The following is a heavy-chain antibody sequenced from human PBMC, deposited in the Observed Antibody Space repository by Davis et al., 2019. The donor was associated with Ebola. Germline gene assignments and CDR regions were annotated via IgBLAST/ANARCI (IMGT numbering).Heavy chain of an antibody. CDR3: SKGAYGSRNSNWFDP. V-gene: IGHV4-4*07. Sequence: SETLSLTCTVSGGSISSYYWSWIRQPAGKGLEWIGRISSSGSTDYNPSLKSRVTMSVDTSRKQFFLKLGSVTAADTAVYYCSKGAYGSRNSNWFDPWGQGTLVTVSS. J-gene: IGHJ5*02. CDR1: GGSISSYY. D-gene: IGHD3-10*01. CDR2: ISSSGST.